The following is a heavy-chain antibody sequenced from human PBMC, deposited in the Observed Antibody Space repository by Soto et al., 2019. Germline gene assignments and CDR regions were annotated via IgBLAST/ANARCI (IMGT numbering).Heavy chain of an antibody. CDR2: IYYSGST. J-gene: IGHJ5*02. D-gene: IGHD3-22*01. V-gene: IGHV4-39*01. CDR3: ARHKRGVVRPLEWFDP. Sequence: QLQLQESGPGLVKPSETLSLTCTDSGGSISSSSYYWGWIRQPPGKGLEWIGRIYYSGSTYYNPSLQSRFTISVDTSKTQFSLKLSSVTAADTAVYYCARHKRGVVRPLEWFDPWGQGTLVTVSS. CDR1: GGSISSSSYY.